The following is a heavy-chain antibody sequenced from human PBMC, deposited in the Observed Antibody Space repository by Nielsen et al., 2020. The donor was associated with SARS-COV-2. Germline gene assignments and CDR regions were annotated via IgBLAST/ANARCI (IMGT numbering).Heavy chain of an antibody. V-gene: IGHV3-20*04. J-gene: IGHJ4*02. CDR2: VNKKGDDI. CDR3: AKGWGAYSGTIVDY. Sequence: GGSLRLSCAASGYTFDLYGMSWVRQGPGKGLEWVAGVNKKGDDIRYADSVKGRFTISRDNAKNSLYLQMNSLRAEDTAVYYCAKGWGAYSGTIVDYWGQGTLVTVSS. CDR1: GYTFDLYG. D-gene: IGHD1-26*01.